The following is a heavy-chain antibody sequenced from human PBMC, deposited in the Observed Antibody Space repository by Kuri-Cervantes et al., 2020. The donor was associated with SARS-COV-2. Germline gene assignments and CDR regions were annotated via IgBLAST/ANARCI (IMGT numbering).Heavy chain of an antibody. V-gene: IGHV1-2*02. Sequence: ASVKVSCKASGYTFTGYYMHWVRQAPGQGLEWMGWINPNSGGTNYAQKFQGRVTMTRDTSISTAYMELSRLRSDDTAVYYCASRPTYCSSTSCYRGYYYYGMDVWGQGTTVTVSS. D-gene: IGHD2-2*02. J-gene: IGHJ6*02. CDR2: INPNSGGT. CDR3: ASRPTYCSSTSCYRGYYYYGMDV. CDR1: GYTFTGYY.